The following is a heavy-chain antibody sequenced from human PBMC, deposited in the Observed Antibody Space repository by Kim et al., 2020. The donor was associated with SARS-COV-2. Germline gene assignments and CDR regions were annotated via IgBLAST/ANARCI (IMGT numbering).Heavy chain of an antibody. CDR3: LLLVPTYYYGMDV. J-gene: IGHJ6*02. CDR1: GFTFSSYS. Sequence: GGSLRLSCAASGFTFSSYSMNWVRQAPGKGLEWVSSISSSSSYIYYADSVKGRFTISRDNAKNSLYLQMNSLRAEDTAVYYCLLLVPTYYYGMDVWGQGTTVTVSS. D-gene: IGHD3-16*01. CDR2: ISSSSSYI. V-gene: IGHV3-21*01.